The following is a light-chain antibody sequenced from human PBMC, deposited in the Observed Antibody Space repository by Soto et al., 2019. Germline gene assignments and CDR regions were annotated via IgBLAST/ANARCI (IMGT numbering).Light chain of an antibody. J-gene: IGLJ1*01. CDR1: GNAVSYQL. CDR2: NVT. V-gene: IGLV2-23*02. Sequence: QSVLTQPASVSGSPGQSITISCSGNAVSYQLVSWYQQQPGKAPKLILYNVTRRPSGVSNRFSGFKSGTTASLKITGLQAEDEADSYCCSFVGVTNDVFGNGTKLTVL. CDR3: CSFVGVTNDV.